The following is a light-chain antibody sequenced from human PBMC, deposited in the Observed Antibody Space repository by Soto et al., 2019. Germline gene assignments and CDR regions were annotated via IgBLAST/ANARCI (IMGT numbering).Light chain of an antibody. V-gene: IGLV2-14*01. CDR2: EVT. J-gene: IGLJ1*01. CDR3: RSDTNHKTRACV. Sequence: QSALTQPASVSGSPGQSITISCTGTRGDIGSDNCVSWYQQHPGKAPKLIIYEVTDRPSGVSNRFSGSKSGITASLTISGLQAEDEAEYDCRSDTNHKTRACVFGTGT. CDR1: RGDIGSDNC.